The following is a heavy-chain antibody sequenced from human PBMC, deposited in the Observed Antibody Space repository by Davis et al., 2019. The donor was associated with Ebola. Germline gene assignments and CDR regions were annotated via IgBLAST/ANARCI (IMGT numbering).Heavy chain of an antibody. D-gene: IGHD5-24*01. J-gene: IGHJ6*02. Sequence: ESLMISCSASGFTFSSYAMHWVRQAPGKGLEYVSAISSNGGSTYYAYSVKGRFTISRDNSKNTLYLQMSSLRAEDTAVYYCVKDPSRDYYYYYGMDVWGQGTTVTVSS. V-gene: IGHV3-64D*08. CDR1: GFTFSSYA. CDR2: ISSNGGST. CDR3: VKDPSRDYYYYYGMDV.